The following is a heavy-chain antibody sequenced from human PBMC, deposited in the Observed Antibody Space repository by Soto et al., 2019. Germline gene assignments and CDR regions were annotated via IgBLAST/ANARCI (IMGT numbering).Heavy chain of an antibody. J-gene: IGHJ4*02. CDR2: ISYDGSHK. CDR1: GFTVSSYG. CDR3: ARVSSSWYCFDY. D-gene: IGHD6-13*01. V-gene: IGHV3-30*03. Sequence: HPGGSLRLSCAASGFTVSSYGIHWVRQPPGKGLEWVAVISYDGSHKFYADSVKGRFTLSRDVSKGTLYLQMNRLRAEDTAVYYCARVSSSWYCFDYWGQGTLVTVSS.